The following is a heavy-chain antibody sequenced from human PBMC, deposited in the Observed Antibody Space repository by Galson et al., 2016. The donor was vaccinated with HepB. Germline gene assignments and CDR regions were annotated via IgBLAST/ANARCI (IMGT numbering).Heavy chain of an antibody. V-gene: IGHV3-74*01. Sequence: SLRLSCAASGFTVSSNYMIWVRQAPGKGLVWVSRINRDESSTSYADYVKGRFTISRDNAKNTLYLQMNSLTTEDTAIYFCAKDRLSGHGDYSWGIFDIWGRGTEVTVSS. CDR3: AKDRLSGHGDYSWGIFDI. CDR2: INRDESST. CDR1: GFTVSSNY. J-gene: IGHJ3*02. D-gene: IGHD4-17*01.